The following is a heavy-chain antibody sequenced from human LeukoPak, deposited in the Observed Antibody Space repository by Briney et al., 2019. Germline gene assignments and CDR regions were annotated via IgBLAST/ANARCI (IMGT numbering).Heavy chain of an antibody. CDR2: IYHSGST. V-gene: IGHV4-4*02. CDR1: GGSISSSNW. D-gene: IGHD3-3*01. Sequence: SETLSLTCAVSGGSISSSNWWSWVRQPPGKGLEWIGEIYHSGSTNYNPSLESRVTMSVHKSKNQFSLKLSSVTAADTAVYYCARANGDFWSGYPNWGQGTLVTVSS. J-gene: IGHJ4*02. CDR3: ARANGDFWSGYPN.